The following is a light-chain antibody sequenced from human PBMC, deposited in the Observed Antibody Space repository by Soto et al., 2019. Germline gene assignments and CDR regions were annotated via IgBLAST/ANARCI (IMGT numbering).Light chain of an antibody. CDR1: SSDVGGYNH. CDR2: EVS. V-gene: IGLV2-14*01. J-gene: IGLJ1*01. Sequence: QSSLTQPASVSGSPGQSITISCTGTSSDVGGYNHATWYQQHPGKAPKLMIYEVSNRPSGISDRFSGSKSANTASLTISGLQAEDEADYYCSSYRSSPPSYGVGNGTKVTVL. CDR3: SSYRSSPPSYG.